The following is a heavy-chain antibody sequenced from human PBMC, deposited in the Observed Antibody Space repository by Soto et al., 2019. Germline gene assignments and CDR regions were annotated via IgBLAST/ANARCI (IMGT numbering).Heavy chain of an antibody. Sequence: SVKVSCKASGGTFSSYAISWVRQAPGQGLEWMGGIIPIFGTADYAQKFQGRVTVTADESTSTAYMELSSLRSEDTAMYYCATHEIGHCISTSCYDGGNWFDPWGQGTLVTVSS. CDR1: GGTFSSYA. D-gene: IGHD2-2*01. J-gene: IGHJ5*02. CDR3: ATHEIGHCISTSCYDGGNWFDP. CDR2: IIPIFGTA. V-gene: IGHV1-69*13.